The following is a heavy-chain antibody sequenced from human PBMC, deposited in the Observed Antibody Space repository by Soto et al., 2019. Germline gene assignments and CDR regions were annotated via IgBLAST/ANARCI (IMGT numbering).Heavy chain of an antibody. CDR3: ASGRTEGHYFDS. CDR1: GFSGSSKY. V-gene: IGHV3-53*01. Sequence: GSLRLSCAASGFSGSSKYISWVGQAPGKGLECFSVIYSGGSTHYADSVKGRFTISRDNSKNALYLQMNSLRAEDTAVYYCASGRTEGHYFDSWGQGTLVTVYS. CDR2: IYSGGST. J-gene: IGHJ4*02.